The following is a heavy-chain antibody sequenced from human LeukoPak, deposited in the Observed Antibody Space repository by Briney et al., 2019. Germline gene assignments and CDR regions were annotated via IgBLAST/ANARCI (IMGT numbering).Heavy chain of an antibody. D-gene: IGHD3-10*01. CDR2: SNPNSGGT. V-gene: IGHV1-2*02. J-gene: IGHJ3*02. CDR1: GYTFTRYY. Sequence: ASVKVSCKASGYTFTRYYMHWVRQAPGQGLEWMGWSNPNSGGTNYAQKFQGRVPVTRDTSISEAYMELCRLRSDGPAVYYCARDSGAATGLRSHVHIWGQGTMVSVSS. CDR3: ARDSGAATGLRSHVHI.